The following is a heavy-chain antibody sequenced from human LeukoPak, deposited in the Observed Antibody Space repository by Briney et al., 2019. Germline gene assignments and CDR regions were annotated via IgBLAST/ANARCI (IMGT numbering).Heavy chain of an antibody. J-gene: IGHJ6*03. D-gene: IGHD1-26*01. CDR2: ISGSGGST. CDR1: GFTFSNYA. CDR3: AKVRDGRSTGGTYYHYMDV. V-gene: IGHV3-23*01. Sequence: GGSLRLSCAASGFTFSNYAMSWVRQAPGEGLEWVSTISGSGGSTYYADSVKGRFTISRDNSKNTLYLQMNSLRVEDTAVFYCAKVRDGRSTGGTYYHYMDVWGEGTTVTVSS.